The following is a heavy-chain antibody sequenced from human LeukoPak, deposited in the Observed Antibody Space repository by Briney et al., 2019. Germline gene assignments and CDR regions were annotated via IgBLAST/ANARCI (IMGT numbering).Heavy chain of an antibody. D-gene: IGHD5-12*01. CDR3: ARGQEYSGYDFNFDY. V-gene: IGHV1-2*02. Sequence: ASVKVSCKASGYTFTGYYMHWVRQAPGQGLEWMGWINPNSGGTNYAQKFQGRVTMTRDTSISTAYMELSRLRSDDTAVYYCARGQEYSGYDFNFDYWGQGTLVTVSS. CDR1: GYTFTGYY. CDR2: INPNSGGT. J-gene: IGHJ4*02.